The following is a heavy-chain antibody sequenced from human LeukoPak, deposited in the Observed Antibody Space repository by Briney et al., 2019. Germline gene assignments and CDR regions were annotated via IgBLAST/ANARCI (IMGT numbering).Heavy chain of an antibody. J-gene: IGHJ6*03. CDR3: ARVLLGTAYYMDV. CDR1: GFTFSTYA. V-gene: IGHV3-21*01. Sequence: GGSLRLSCAASGFTFSTYAMHWVRQAPGKGLEWVSSISSSSSYIYYADSVKGRFTISRDNAKNSLYLQMNSLRAEDTAVYYCARVLLGTAYYMDVWGKGTTVTVSS. CDR2: ISSSSSYI. D-gene: IGHD3-16*01.